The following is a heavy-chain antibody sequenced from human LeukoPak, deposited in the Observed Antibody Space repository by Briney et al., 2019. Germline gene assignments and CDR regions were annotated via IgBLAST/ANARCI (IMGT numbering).Heavy chain of an antibody. J-gene: IGHJ4*02. CDR2: IYSGGST. D-gene: IGHD6-13*01. V-gene: IGHV3-66*01. CDR1: GFTVSSNY. CDR3: ARESRVAAAGSPVLGY. Sequence: GGSLRLSCAASGFTVSSNYMSWVRQAPGKGLEWVSIIYSGGSTYYADSVKDRFTISRDNSKNTLYLQMNSLRAEDTAVYYCARESRVAAAGSPVLGYWGQGTLVTVSS.